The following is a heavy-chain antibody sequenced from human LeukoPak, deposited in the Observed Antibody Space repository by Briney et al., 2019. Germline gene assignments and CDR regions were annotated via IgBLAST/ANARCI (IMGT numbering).Heavy chain of an antibody. CDR3: ARCRYTSGWLDAFDI. CDR1: GFTFSTYS. V-gene: IGHV3-48*04. Sequence: GGSLRLSCVASGFTFSTYSMNWVRQAPGKGLEWVSYISTSGSSKHYADSVKGRLTISRDNAKNSLYLQMNSLRGDDTAVYYCARCRYTSGWLDAFDIWGQGTMVTVSS. CDR2: ISTSGSSK. D-gene: IGHD6-19*01. J-gene: IGHJ3*02.